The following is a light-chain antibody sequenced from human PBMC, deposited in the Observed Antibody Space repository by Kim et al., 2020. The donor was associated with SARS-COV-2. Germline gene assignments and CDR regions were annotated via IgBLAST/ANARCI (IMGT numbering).Light chain of an antibody. CDR1: KLGDKY. CDR2: QDT. V-gene: IGLV3-1*01. Sequence: YELTQPPSVSVSPGQTASITCSGDKLGDKYACWYQQKPGQSPVLVIYQDTKRPSGIPERFSGSNSGNTATLTISGTQAMDEADYYCQAWDSSYVVFGGGTQLTVL. J-gene: IGLJ2*01. CDR3: QAWDSSYVV.